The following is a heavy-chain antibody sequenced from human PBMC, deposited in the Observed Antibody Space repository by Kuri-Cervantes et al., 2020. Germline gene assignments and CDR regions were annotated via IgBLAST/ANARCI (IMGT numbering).Heavy chain of an antibody. CDR1: GFTFSSYG. V-gene: IGHV3-30*18. J-gene: IGHJ3*02. Sequence: GESLKISCAASGFTFSSYGMHWVRQAPGKGLEWVAVISYDGSNKYYADSVKGRFTISRDNSKNTLYLQMNSLRAEDTAVYYCAKERDYGDLIDAFDIWGQGTMVTVSS. D-gene: IGHD4-17*01. CDR2: ISYDGSNK. CDR3: AKERDYGDLIDAFDI.